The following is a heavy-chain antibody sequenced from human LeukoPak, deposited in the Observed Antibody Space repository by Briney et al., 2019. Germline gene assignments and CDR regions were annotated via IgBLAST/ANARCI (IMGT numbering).Heavy chain of an antibody. Sequence: PGGSLRLSCSVSGVTFSAYTMHWVRQAPGRGLQYVSSISSNGGKTYYADSVKGRFTISRDNSKNTCYLQISSLRLEDTAVYYCVKDRRVDYWGQEVLVTVSS. CDR3: VKDRRVDY. J-gene: IGHJ4*02. CDR2: ISSNGGKT. V-gene: IGHV3-64D*09. CDR1: GVTFSAYT.